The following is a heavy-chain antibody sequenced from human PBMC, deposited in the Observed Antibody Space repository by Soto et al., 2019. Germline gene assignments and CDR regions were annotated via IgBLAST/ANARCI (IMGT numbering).Heavy chain of an antibody. Sequence: GASVKVSCKASGYTFTSYYMHWVRQAPGQGLEWMGIINPSGGSTSYAQKFQGRVTMTRDTSTSTVYMELSSLRSEDTAVYYCARATVDTAMPRGYYFDYWGQGTLVTVSS. D-gene: IGHD5-18*01. J-gene: IGHJ4*02. CDR1: GYTFTSYY. CDR2: INPSGGST. CDR3: ARATVDTAMPRGYYFDY. V-gene: IGHV1-46*01.